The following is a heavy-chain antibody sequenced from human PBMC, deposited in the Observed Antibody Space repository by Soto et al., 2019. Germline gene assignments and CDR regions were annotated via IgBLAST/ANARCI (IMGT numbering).Heavy chain of an antibody. CDR2: IYYSGST. CDR3: ARGGTIFGVVISNYGMDV. J-gene: IGHJ6*02. V-gene: IGHV4-31*03. CDR1: GGSISSGGYY. Sequence: LSLTCTVSGGSISSGGYYWSWIRQHPGKGLEWIGYIYYSGSTYYNPSLKSRVTISVDTSKNQFSLKLSSVTAADTAVYYCARGGTIFGVVISNYGMDVWGQGTTVTVSS. D-gene: IGHD3-3*01.